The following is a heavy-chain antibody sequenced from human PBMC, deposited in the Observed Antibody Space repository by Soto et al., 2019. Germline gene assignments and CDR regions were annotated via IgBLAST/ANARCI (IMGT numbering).Heavy chain of an antibody. CDR1: GGSISSGDY. V-gene: IGHV4-31*03. J-gene: IGHJ4*02. D-gene: IGHD4-17*01. CDR3: ARRKGHYDDYVLFDY. Sequence: SDTLSLTCTVSGGSISSGDYWSWIRQHPGKGLEWIGYIYYSGSTYYNPSLKSRVTISVDTSKNQFSLKLSSVTAADTAVYYCARRKGHYDDYVLFDYWGQGTLVTVSS. CDR2: IYYSGST.